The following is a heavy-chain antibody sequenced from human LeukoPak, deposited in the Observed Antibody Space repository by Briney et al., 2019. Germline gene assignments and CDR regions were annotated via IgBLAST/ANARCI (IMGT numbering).Heavy chain of an antibody. Sequence: GSLRLSCAASGFTFRSYSMNWVRQAPGKGLEWLAMNNEDGSAKHYLDSVKGRFTISRDNTKNSLFLQLSSLRADDTAVYYCAKANRPRYSGSYFDYWGQGTLVTVSS. D-gene: IGHD1-26*01. CDR3: AKANRPRYSGSYFDY. V-gene: IGHV3-7*01. CDR2: NNEDGSAK. CDR1: GFTFRSYS. J-gene: IGHJ4*02.